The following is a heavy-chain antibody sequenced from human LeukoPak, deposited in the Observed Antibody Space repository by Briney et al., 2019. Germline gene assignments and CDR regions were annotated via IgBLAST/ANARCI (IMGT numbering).Heavy chain of an antibody. J-gene: IGHJ5*02. CDR2: FDPEGGET. V-gene: IGHV1-24*01. CDR1: GYTLTELS. D-gene: IGHD3-16*02. Sequence: GASVTVSCKVSGYTLTELSMHWVRQAPGKGLEWMGGFDPEGGETIYAQKFQGRVTMTEDTSTDTAYMELSSLRSEDTAVYYCATWRYDYVWGSYRRQTYNWFDPWGQGTLVTVSS. CDR3: ATWRYDYVWGSYRRQTYNWFDP.